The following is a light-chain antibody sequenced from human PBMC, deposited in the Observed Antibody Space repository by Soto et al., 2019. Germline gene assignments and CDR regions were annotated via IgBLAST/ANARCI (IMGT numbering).Light chain of an antibody. CDR2: DAS. V-gene: IGKV1-5*01. Sequence: DIQMTQSPSTLSASVEDRVTITCRDSQSISSWLAWYQQKPGKAPKLLIYDASSLESGVPSRFSGSGSGTVFTLTISSLQPDDFATYYCQQYNSYPWTFGQGTKVEIK. CDR3: QQYNSYPWT. J-gene: IGKJ1*01. CDR1: QSISSW.